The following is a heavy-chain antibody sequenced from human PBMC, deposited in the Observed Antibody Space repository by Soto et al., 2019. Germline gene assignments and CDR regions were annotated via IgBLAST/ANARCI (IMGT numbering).Heavy chain of an antibody. V-gene: IGHV4-34*01. CDR2: INHSGST. CDR3: ARGRRFGHFWSGYSCIYFAY. J-gene: IGHJ4*01. CDR1: GGSFSGYY. Sequence: SETLSLTCAVYGGSFSGYYWSWIRQPPGKGLEWIGEINHSGSTNYNPSLKSRVTISVDTSKNQFSLKLSSVTAADTAVYYCARGRRFGHFWSGYSCIYFAYGGHGTPAT. D-gene: IGHD3-3*02.